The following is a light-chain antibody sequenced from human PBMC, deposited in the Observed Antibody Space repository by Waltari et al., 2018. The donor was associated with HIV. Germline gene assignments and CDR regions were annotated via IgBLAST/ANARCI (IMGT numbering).Light chain of an antibody. V-gene: IGKV4-1*01. Sequence: DIVMTQSPDSLAVSLGERGTINCKASQSLLYSSSNKNSLVWYQQKPGQPPKLLIYWASTRDSGVPERFSGSGSGTDFTLTISSLQAADVAVYYCQQHYTSPHTFGQGTKLEIK. CDR2: WAS. J-gene: IGKJ2*01. CDR3: QQHYTSPHT. CDR1: QSLLYSSSNKNS.